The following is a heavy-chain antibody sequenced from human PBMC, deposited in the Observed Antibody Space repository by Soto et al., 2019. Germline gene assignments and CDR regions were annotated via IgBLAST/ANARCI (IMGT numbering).Heavy chain of an antibody. V-gene: IGHV3-21*01. D-gene: IGHD1-26*01. CDR3: TRHWLATREFDY. Sequence: EVQPVESGGGLVKPGGSLRLSCAASGFTFSSYSMNWVRQAPGKGLEWVSSISSSSGHIYYADSLKGRFTISRDNAKNSLYLQMNSLRAEDTAVYYCTRHWLATREFDYWGQGTLVTVSS. CDR1: GFTFSSYS. CDR2: ISSSSGHI. J-gene: IGHJ4*02.